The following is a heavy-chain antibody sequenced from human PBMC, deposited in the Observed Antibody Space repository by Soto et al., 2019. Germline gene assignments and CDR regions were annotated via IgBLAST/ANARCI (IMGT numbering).Heavy chain of an antibody. CDR2: IWYDGSNK. Sequence: GGSLRLSCAASGFSFSLYGMQRVRQAPGKGLEWVAVIWYDGSNKYYADSVKGRFTISRDNSKNTLYLQMNSLRAEDTAVYYCARSKYTNGYHYGMDVWGQGTTVTVSS. D-gene: IGHD2-8*01. CDR3: ARSKYTNGYHYGMDV. CDR1: GFSFSLYG. V-gene: IGHV3-33*01. J-gene: IGHJ6*02.